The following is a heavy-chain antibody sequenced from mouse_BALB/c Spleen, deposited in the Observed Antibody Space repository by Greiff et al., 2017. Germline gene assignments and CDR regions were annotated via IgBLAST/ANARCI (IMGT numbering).Heavy chain of an antibody. D-gene: IGHD2-3*01. J-gene: IGHJ3*01. CDR2: ISSGGSYT. V-gene: IGHV5-9-4*01. CDR3: ARDGWLLRY. CDR1: GFTFSSYA. Sequence: DVMLVESGGGLVKPGGSLKLSCAASGFTFSSYAMSWVRQSPEKRLEWVAEISSGGSYTYYPDTVTGRFTISRDNAKNTLYLEMSSLRSEDTAMYYCARDGWLLRYWGQGTLVTVSA.